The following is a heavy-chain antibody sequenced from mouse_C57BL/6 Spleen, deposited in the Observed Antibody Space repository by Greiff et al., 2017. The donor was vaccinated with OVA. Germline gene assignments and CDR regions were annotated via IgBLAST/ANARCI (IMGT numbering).Heavy chain of an antibody. D-gene: IGHD1-1*02. CDR1: GFSFNTYA. Sequence: EVKLVESGGGLVQPKGSLKLSCAASGFSFNTYAMNWVRQAPGKGLEWVARIRSKSNNYATSDADSVKDRFTISRDDSESMLYLQMNNLKTEDTAMYYCVRHGEASRYGPLYAMDYWGQGTSVTVSS. CDR2: IRSKSNNYAT. V-gene: IGHV10-1*01. CDR3: VRHGEASRYGPLYAMDY. J-gene: IGHJ4*01.